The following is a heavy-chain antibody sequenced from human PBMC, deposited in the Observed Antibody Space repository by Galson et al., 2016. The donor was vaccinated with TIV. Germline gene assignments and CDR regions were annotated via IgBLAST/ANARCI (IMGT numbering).Heavy chain of an antibody. V-gene: IGHV3-23*01. D-gene: IGHD4-23*01. Sequence: SLRLSCAASGFTFNNYGMNWVRQAPGKGLEWVSGISGSGGITYLADSVKGRLTISRDNSKDTLYLHMNSLRAEDTAVYFCARRKNYGGDAFDRWGQGTMFTVSS. J-gene: IGHJ3*01. CDR3: ARRKNYGGDAFDR. CDR2: ISGSGGIT. CDR1: GFTFNNYG.